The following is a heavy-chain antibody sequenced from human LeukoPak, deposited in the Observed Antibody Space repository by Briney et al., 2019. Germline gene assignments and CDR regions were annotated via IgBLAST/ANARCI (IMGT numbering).Heavy chain of an antibody. V-gene: IGHV1-2*02. Sequence: ASVKVSCKASGYTFTGYYMHWVRQAPEQGLEWMGWINPNSGGTNYAQKFQGRVTMTRDTSISTAYMELSRLRSDDTAVYYCARGGGLRYFDWSSPYYFDYWGQGTLVTVSS. CDR1: GYTFTGYY. J-gene: IGHJ4*02. D-gene: IGHD3-9*01. CDR2: INPNSGGT. CDR3: ARGGGLRYFDWSSPYYFDY.